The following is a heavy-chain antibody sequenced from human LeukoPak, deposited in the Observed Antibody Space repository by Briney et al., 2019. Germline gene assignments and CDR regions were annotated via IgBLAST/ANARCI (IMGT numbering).Heavy chain of an antibody. CDR2: ISGSGGST. J-gene: IGHJ6*02. V-gene: IGHV3-23*01. CDR3: AKDLSWLRFSGMDV. Sequence: GGSLRLSCAASGFTFSSYAMSWVRQAPGKGLEWVSAISGSGGSTYYADSVKGRFTISRDNSKNTLYLQMNSLRAEDTALYYCAKDLSWLRFSGMDVWGQGTTVTVSS. CDR1: GFTFSSYA. D-gene: IGHD5-12*01.